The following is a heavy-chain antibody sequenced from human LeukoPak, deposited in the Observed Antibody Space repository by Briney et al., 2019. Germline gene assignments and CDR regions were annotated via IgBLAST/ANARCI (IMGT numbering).Heavy chain of an antibody. D-gene: IGHD6-13*01. Sequence: GGSLRLSCAASGFTFSDFYMGWFRQAPGKGLESISYISDRGTNIYYADSVKGRFTVSRDNAENSLYLQMNSLRAEDTAVYYCARELIAAADHYYYYYGMDVWGQGTTVTVSS. J-gene: IGHJ6*02. CDR2: ISDRGTNI. CDR3: ARELIAAADHYYYYYGMDV. V-gene: IGHV3-11*01. CDR1: GFTFSDFY.